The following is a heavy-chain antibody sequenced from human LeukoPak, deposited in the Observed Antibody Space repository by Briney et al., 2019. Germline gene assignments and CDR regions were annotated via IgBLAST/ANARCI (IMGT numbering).Heavy chain of an antibody. V-gene: IGHV1-46*01. D-gene: IGHD4-23*01. Sequence: GASVKVSCKAFGYTFTGYWMHWVRQAPGQGPEWMGVISPSGGSTIYAQKLQGRVTMTTDTSTSTAYMELRSLRSDDTAVYYCARDRSPGGNWFDPWGQGTLVTVSS. CDR1: GYTFTGYW. CDR2: ISPSGGST. CDR3: ARDRSPGGNWFDP. J-gene: IGHJ5*02.